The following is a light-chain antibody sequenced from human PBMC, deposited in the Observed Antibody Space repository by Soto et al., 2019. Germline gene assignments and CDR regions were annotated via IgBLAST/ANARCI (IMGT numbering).Light chain of an antibody. CDR1: QSISNY. Sequence: DIHMTQSPASLSASVGDIVTITFRSSQSISNYLNWYQQKPGKAPNLLIYIASNLHSGVPSRFSGSGSGTDFTLTISSLQPEDFATYYCQQSYSTPYTFGQGTKVDIK. J-gene: IGKJ2*01. V-gene: IGKV1-39*01. CDR2: IAS. CDR3: QQSYSTPYT.